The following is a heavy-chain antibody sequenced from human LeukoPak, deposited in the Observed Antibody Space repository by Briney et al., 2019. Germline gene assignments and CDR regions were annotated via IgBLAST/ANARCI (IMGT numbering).Heavy chain of an antibody. D-gene: IGHD3-16*01. CDR3: AREGGSIDWFDP. CDR2: MNPNSGNT. Sequence: ASVKVSCKASGYTFTSYDINWVRQATGQGLEWMGWMNPNSGNTGYAQKFLGRVTMTRNTSISTAYMELSSLRSEDTAVYYCAREGGSIDWFDPWGQGTLVTVSS. J-gene: IGHJ5*02. CDR1: GYTFTSYD. V-gene: IGHV1-8*01.